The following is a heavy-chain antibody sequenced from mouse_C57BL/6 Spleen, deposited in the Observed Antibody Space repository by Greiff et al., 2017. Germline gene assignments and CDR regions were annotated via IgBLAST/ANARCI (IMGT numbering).Heavy chain of an antibody. V-gene: IGHV1-82*01. J-gene: IGHJ2*01. D-gene: IGHD1-2*01. Sequence: QVQLKESGPELVKPGASVKISCKASGYAFSTSWMNWMKQRPGKGLEWIGRVNPGDGDTNYNGKFKGKATLTADQSSSTAYMHLSSLTSEDSAVYFCARDYYGLDYWGQGTTLTVSS. CDR2: VNPGDGDT. CDR1: GYAFSTSW. CDR3: ARDYYGLDY.